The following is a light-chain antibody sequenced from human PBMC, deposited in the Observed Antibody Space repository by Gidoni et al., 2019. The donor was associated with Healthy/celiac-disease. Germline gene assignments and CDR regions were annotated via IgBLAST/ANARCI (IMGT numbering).Light chain of an antibody. CDR3: QQRSNWPPVYT. Sequence: EIVLTQSPAPLSLSPGERATLSCRASQSVSSYLAWYQQKPGQAPRLLIYDASNRATGIPARFSGSGSGTDFTLTISSLEPEDFAVYYCQQRSNWPPVYTFXXXTKLEIK. V-gene: IGKV3-11*01. J-gene: IGKJ2*01. CDR2: DAS. CDR1: QSVSSY.